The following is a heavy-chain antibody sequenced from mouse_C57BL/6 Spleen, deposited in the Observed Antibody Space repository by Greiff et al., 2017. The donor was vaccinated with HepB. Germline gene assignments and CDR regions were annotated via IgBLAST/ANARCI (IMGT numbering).Heavy chain of an antibody. D-gene: IGHD1-1*01. Sequence: VQLQQSGPELVKPGASVKISCKASGYAFISSWMNWVKQRPGKGLEWIGRIYPGDGDTNYNGKFKGKATLTADKSSSTAYMQLSSLTSEDSAVYFCARGGTTVSMDYWGQGTSVTVSS. J-gene: IGHJ4*01. CDR3: ARGGTTVSMDY. CDR2: IYPGDGDT. V-gene: IGHV1-82*01. CDR1: GYAFISSW.